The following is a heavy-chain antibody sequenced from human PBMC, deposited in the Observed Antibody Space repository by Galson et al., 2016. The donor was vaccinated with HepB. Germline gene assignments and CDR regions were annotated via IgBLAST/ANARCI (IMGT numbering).Heavy chain of an antibody. V-gene: IGHV1-8*02. CDR2: MKPSTGTT. CDR1: GYTFTSFD. CDR3: ARGVTMNQGIIYDAFDI. J-gene: IGHJ3*02. Sequence: SVKVSCKASGYTFTSFDINWVRQAPGQGLEWMGWMKPSTGTTSYAREFQGRVTVTRNTSMSTAYMELNSLRSEDTAVDFCARGVTMNQGIIYDAFDIWGQGAKVTVSA. D-gene: IGHD3-10*01.